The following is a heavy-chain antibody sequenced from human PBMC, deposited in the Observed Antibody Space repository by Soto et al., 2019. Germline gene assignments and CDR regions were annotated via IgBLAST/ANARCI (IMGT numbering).Heavy chain of an antibody. CDR1: GYTFTSYA. D-gene: IGHD2-15*01. J-gene: IGHJ5*02. Sequence: GASVKVSCKASGYTFTSYAMNWVRQAPGQGLEWMGWINTNTGNPTYAQGFTGRFVFSLDTSVSTAYLQICSLKAEDTAVYYCARGGHAAPYLGFDPWGQGTLATVSS. CDR2: INTNTGNP. V-gene: IGHV7-4-1*01. CDR3: ARGGHAAPYLGFDP.